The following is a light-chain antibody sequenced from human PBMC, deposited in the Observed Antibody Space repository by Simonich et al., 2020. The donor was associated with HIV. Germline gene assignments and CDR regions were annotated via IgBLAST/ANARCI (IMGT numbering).Light chain of an antibody. CDR2: LGS. V-gene: IGKV2-28*01. CDR3: MQARQTPFT. CDR1: PSLLHSNGYNN. J-gene: IGKJ3*01. Sequence: DIVMTQSPLSLPVTPGEPASISCRSSPSLLHSNGYNNLDWELQKPGQSPQLLIYLGSNRASGVPDRFSGSGSGTDFTLKISRVEAEDVGVYYCMQARQTPFTFGPGTKVDIK.